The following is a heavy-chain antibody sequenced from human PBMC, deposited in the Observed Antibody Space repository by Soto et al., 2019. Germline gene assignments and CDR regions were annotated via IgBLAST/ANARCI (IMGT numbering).Heavy chain of an antibody. D-gene: IGHD3-3*01. Sequence: LILSCVASGFIVSRNQMSWFRRAPVKGLEWVSVIYSGHTTYYADSVEGRFTISRDDSKNTLYLQMSSLRVEDTAVYYCVRGPSDHKLRLVEWPYGDYWGQGAMVTVSS. CDR1: GFIVSRNQ. J-gene: IGHJ4*02. V-gene: IGHV3-53*01. CDR3: VRGPSDHKLRLVEWPYGDY. CDR2: IYSGHTT.